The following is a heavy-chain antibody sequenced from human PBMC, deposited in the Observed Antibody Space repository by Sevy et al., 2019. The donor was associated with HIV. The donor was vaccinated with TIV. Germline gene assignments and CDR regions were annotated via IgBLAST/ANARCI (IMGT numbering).Heavy chain of an antibody. D-gene: IGHD3-10*01. V-gene: IGHV3-21*01. CDR1: GFTFSSYS. CDR3: ARDGMVRGVITPFLDY. J-gene: IGHJ4*02. CDR2: ISSSSSYI. Sequence: GGYLRLSCAASGFTFSSYSMNWVRQAPGKGLEWVSSISSSSSYIYYSDTVKGRFTISRDNAKNSLYLQMNSLRAEDTAVYYCARDGMVRGVITPFLDYWGQGTLVTVSS.